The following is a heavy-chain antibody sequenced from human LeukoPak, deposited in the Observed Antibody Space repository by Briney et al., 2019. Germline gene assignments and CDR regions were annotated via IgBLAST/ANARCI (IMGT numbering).Heavy chain of an antibody. CDR3: ARELREHGVFDI. Sequence: GGSLRLSCAVSGFTVSRNYMSWVRQAPGKGLEWVSEIYSGGSTYYAASVKGRFSISRDNSKNTVYLQMNSLRVEDTAVYYCARELREHGVFDIWGQGIMVTVSS. J-gene: IGHJ3*02. CDR2: IYSGGST. D-gene: IGHD1-26*01. CDR1: GFTVSRNY. V-gene: IGHV3-53*01.